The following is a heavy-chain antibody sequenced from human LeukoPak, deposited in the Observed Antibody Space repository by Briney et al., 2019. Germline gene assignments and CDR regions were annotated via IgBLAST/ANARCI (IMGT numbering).Heavy chain of an antibody. CDR2: ISGSGGST. V-gene: IGHV3-23*01. J-gene: IGHJ4*02. Sequence: GGSLRLSCAASGFTFSSYAMSWVRQAPGKGLEWVSAISGSGGSTYYADSVKGRFTISRENSKNTLYLQMNSLRAEDTAVYYCAKEPVVPDAIPCYFDYWGQGTLVTVSS. CDR3: AKEPVVPDAIPCYFDY. CDR1: GFTFSSYA. D-gene: IGHD2-2*02.